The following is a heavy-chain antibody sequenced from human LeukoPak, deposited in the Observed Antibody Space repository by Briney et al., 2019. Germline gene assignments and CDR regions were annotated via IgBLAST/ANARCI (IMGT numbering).Heavy chain of an antibody. CDR2: ISSSSSTI. D-gene: IGHD6-13*01. CDR3: TRGAGRYSSSWYRD. V-gene: IGHV3-48*01. J-gene: IGHJ4*02. Sequence: PGGSLRLSCAASGFTFSSYSMDWVRQAPGKGLEWVSYISSSSSTIYYAHSVKGRFTISRANANNSLYLQMTSLRADDTAVYYCTRGAGRYSSSWYRDWGQGTLVTVSS. CDR1: GFTFSSYS.